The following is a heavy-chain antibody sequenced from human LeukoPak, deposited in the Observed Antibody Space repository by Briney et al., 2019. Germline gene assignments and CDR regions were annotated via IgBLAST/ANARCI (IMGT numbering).Heavy chain of an antibody. D-gene: IGHD3-10*01. CDR2: INAGNGNT. J-gene: IGHJ6*02. CDR3: ARRSPDYYYYGMDV. CDR1: GYTFTSYA. V-gene: IGHV1-3*01. Sequence: ASVKVSCTASGYTFTSYAMHWVRQAPGQRLEWMGWINAGNGNTKYSQKFQGRVTITRDTSASTAYMELSSLRSEDTAVYYCARRSPDYYYYGMDVWGQGTTVTVSS.